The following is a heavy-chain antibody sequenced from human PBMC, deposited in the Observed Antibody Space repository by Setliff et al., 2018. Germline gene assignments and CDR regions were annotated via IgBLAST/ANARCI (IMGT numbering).Heavy chain of an antibody. V-gene: IGHV1-69*06. J-gene: IGHJ6*02. CDR3: ARDSVTLGQLERRGGWHYYGMDV. Sequence: SVKVSCKASGGAFSGYAFSWVRQAPGEGLEWMGGITPIFETAHYAEKFQDRVTITADKSTSTVHMEVSSLTSEDTAVYFCARDSVTLGQLERRGGWHYYGMDVWGQGSRVTVSS. D-gene: IGHD1-1*01. CDR1: GGAFSGYA. CDR2: ITPIFETA.